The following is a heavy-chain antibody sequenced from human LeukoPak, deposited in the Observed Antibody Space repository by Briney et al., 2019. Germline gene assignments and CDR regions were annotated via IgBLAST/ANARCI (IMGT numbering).Heavy chain of an antibody. CDR3: ARDLTMVRGEGYNWFDP. V-gene: IGHV3-53*01. Sequence: GGSLRLSCAASGFTVSSNYMSWVRQAPGKGLEWVSVIYSGGSTYYADSVKGRFTISRDNSKNTLYLQMDSLRAEDTAVYYCARDLTMVRGEGYNWFDPWGQGTLVTVSS. J-gene: IGHJ5*02. D-gene: IGHD3-10*01. CDR1: GFTVSSNY. CDR2: IYSGGST.